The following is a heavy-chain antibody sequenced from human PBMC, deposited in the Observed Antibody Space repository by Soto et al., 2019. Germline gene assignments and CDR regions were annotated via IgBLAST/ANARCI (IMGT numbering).Heavy chain of an antibody. D-gene: IGHD3-3*01. J-gene: IGHJ3*02. CDR2: IYYSGST. V-gene: IGHV4-31*03. CDR3: ATRGDFWSGAHDAFDI. Sequence: TSETLSLTCTVSGGSISSGGYYWSWIRQHPGKGLEWIGYIYYSGSTYYNPSLKSRVTISVDTSKNQFSLKLSSVTAADTAVYYCATRGDFWSGAHDAFDIWGQGTMVT. CDR1: GGSISSGGYY.